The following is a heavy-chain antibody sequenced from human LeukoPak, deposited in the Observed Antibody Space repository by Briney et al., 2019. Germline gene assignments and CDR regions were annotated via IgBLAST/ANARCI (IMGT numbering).Heavy chain of an antibody. CDR1: EYSFTSYW. D-gene: IGHD1-26*01. V-gene: IGHV5-51*01. CDR3: ARRRDLYSGSYYPFDY. J-gene: IGHJ4*02. Sequence: GESLKISGTGYEYSFTSYWIGWVRQMPGKGLEWMGIIYPGDSDARYSPSFQGQVTISADKSISTAYLQWSSLKASDTAIYYCARRRDLYSGSYYPFDYWGQGTLVTVSS. CDR2: IYPGDSDA.